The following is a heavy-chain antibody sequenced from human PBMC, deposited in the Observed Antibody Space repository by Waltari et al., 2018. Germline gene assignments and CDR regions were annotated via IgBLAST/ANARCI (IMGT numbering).Heavy chain of an antibody. CDR2: IYHSGST. D-gene: IGHD3-3*01. J-gene: IGHJ5*02. Sequence: QVQLQESGPGLVKPSETLSLTCAVSGYSISSGYYWGWLRQPPGKGLEWIGSIYHSGSTYYNPSLKSRVTISVDTSKNQFSLKLSSVTAADTAVYYCARRGYDFWSGYSNWFDPWGQGTLVTVSS. CDR3: ARRGYDFWSGYSNWFDP. V-gene: IGHV4-38-2*01. CDR1: GYSISSGYY.